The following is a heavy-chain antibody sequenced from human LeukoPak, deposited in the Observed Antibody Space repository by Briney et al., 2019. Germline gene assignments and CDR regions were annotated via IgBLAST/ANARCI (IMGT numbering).Heavy chain of an antibody. V-gene: IGHV4-59*01. J-gene: IGHJ6*02. CDR1: GGSISSYY. Sequence: SETLSLTCTVSGGSISSYYWSWIRQPPGKGLEWIGYIYYSGSTNYNPSLKSRVTISVDTSKNQFSLKLSSVTAADTAVYYCARDSLVTGTYYYYGMDVWGQGTTVTVSS. CDR2: IYYSGST. D-gene: IGHD2-21*02. CDR3: ARDSLVTGTYYYYGMDV.